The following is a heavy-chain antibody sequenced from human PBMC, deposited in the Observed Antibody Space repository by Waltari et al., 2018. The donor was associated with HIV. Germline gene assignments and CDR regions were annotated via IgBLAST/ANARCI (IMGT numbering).Heavy chain of an antibody. V-gene: IGHV3-23*01. Sequence: EVQLLESGGGLVQPGESLRLSCAASGFTLSSYAMSWVRQTPGKGLEWVSVISCRAGSTFYADSVKGRFTISRDNSMNTLYLQMNSLRVEDTAVYYCAKEEAWFYSDSSGYTWGQGTLVTVSS. CDR2: ISCRAGST. D-gene: IGHD3-22*01. CDR1: GFTLSSYA. CDR3: AKEEAWFYSDSSGYT. J-gene: IGHJ5*02.